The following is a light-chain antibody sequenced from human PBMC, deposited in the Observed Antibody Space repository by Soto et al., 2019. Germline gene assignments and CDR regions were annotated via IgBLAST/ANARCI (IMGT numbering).Light chain of an antibody. Sequence: EIVMTQSPATLSVSPWERATLSCRASQSVSSNLAWYQQKPGQAPRLLIYRASSRTTGIPARFSGSGSGTEFTLIISSLQSEDFAVYYCQQYYNWPLTFGGGTKVDIK. CDR2: RAS. V-gene: IGKV3-15*01. CDR3: QQYYNWPLT. CDR1: QSVSSN. J-gene: IGKJ4*01.